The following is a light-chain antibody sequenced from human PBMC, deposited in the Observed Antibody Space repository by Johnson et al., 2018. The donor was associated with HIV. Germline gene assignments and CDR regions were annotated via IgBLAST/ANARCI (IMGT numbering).Light chain of an antibody. J-gene: IGLJ1*01. CDR3: GTWDSSLSAGV. CDR1: RSNIGDNF. CDR2: DNS. V-gene: IGLV1-51*01. Sequence: QSVLTQPPSVSAAPGQKVTISCSGNRSNIGDNFVSWYQHLPGTAPKLLVYDNSKRPSGIPDRFSGSKSGTSATLGITGLQTGDEADYYCGTWDSSLSAGVFGTGTKVTVL.